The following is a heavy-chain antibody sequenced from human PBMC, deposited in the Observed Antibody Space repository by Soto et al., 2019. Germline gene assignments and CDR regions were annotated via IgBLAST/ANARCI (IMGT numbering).Heavy chain of an antibody. Sequence: QITLKESVLTLVRPTQTLTLTCSFSGFSLGYTEMAVGWIRQPPRMALEWHTLIYGDDEKRYNPYLKSRITITNDTPKNQIVITITNIDTQDTGTSYCAHLSTGDCYFDVDTWGQGTLVTVSS. CDR2: IYGDDEK. J-gene: IGHJ5*02. V-gene: IGHV2-5*02. CDR3: AHLSTGDCYFDVDT. D-gene: IGHD2-21*02. CDR1: GFSLGYTEMA.